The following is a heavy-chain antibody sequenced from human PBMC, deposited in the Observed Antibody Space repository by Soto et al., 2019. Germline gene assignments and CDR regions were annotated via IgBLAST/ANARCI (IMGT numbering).Heavy chain of an antibody. D-gene: IGHD6-13*01. V-gene: IGHV1-3*01. CDR2: INAANGDT. CDR1: GYTFTSYG. Sequence: ASVKVSCKASGYTFTSYGIHWVRQAPGQRLEWMGWINAANGDTKYSPKFQGRVTITRDTSASTAYMELSSLRSEDMAVYYCVRRHVSATGIDWFDPWGQGTLVTVSS. CDR3: VRRHVSATGIDWFDP. J-gene: IGHJ5*02.